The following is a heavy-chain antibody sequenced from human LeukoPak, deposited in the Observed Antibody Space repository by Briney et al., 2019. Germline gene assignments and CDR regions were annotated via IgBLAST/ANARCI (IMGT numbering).Heavy chain of an antibody. V-gene: IGHV1-69*04. D-gene: IGHD4-17*01. Sequence: SAKVSCKASGGTFSSYAISWVRQAPGQGLEWMGRIIPILGIANYAQKFQGRVTITADKSTSTAYMELSSLRSEDTAVYYCARDRDYGDHSFDYWGQGTLVTVSS. CDR1: GGTFSSYA. J-gene: IGHJ4*02. CDR3: ARDRDYGDHSFDY. CDR2: IIPILGIA.